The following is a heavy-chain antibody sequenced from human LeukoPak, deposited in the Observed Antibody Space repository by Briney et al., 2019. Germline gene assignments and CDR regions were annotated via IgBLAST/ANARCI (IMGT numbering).Heavy chain of an antibody. Sequence: SETLSLTCAVSGYSIRSGYYWGWIRQPPGKGLEWIGSIYHSGSTYYNPSLKSRVTISVDTSKNQFSLKLSSVTAADTAVYYCARLIAVAGTNLWGQGTLVTVSS. CDR2: IYHSGST. CDR3: ARLIAVAGTNL. CDR1: GYSIRSGYY. D-gene: IGHD6-19*01. V-gene: IGHV4-38-2*01. J-gene: IGHJ4*02.